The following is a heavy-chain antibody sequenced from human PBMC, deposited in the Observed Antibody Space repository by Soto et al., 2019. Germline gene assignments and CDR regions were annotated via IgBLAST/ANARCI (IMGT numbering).Heavy chain of an antibody. CDR2: ISYDGSNK. Sequence: GGSLRLSWAASGFTFGSLARRWVRQAQGKGLEWVAVISYDGSNKYYADSVKGRFTISRDNSKNTLYLQMNSLRAEDTAVYYCARDENQLILYYYYGMDVWGQGTTVTVSS. J-gene: IGHJ6*02. V-gene: IGHV3-30-3*01. CDR3: ARDENQLILYYYYGMDV. D-gene: IGHD6-6*01. CDR1: GFTFGSLA.